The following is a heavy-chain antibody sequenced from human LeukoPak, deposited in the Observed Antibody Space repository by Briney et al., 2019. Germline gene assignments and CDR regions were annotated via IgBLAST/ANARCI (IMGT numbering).Heavy chain of an antibody. CDR1: GFTFTSYA. Sequence: GGSLRLSCAATGFTFTSYAMSWVRQAPGKGLEWVSAISGNGGATYYADSVKGRFTISRDNSKNTLHLQMNSLRAEDTALYYCAKATTAIVVDNFFDYWGQGTLVSVSS. J-gene: IGHJ4*02. CDR3: AKATTAIVVDNFFDY. V-gene: IGHV3-23*01. CDR2: ISGNGGAT. D-gene: IGHD3-22*01.